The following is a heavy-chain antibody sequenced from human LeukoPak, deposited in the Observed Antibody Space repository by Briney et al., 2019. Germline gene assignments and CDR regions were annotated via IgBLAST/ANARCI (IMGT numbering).Heavy chain of an antibody. CDR2: ISAYNCNT. CDR3: ARDQSVRLLQTSSTYFKHVFAI. CDR1: VYTFTHYG. V-gene: IGHV1-18*01. Sequence: VSVNVSRKPSVYTFTHYGISFVRQAPAVGLEGMGWISAYNCNTNYAQKVQGRVTMTTDTSTSTAYMELRSLRFDDTAVYYCARDQSVRLLQTSSTYFKHVFAIWGQGSMVTVSS. J-gene: IGHJ3*02. D-gene: IGHD6-13*01.